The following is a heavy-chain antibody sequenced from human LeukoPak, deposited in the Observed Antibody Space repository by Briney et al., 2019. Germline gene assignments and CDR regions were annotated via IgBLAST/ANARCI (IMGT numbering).Heavy chain of an antibody. J-gene: IGHJ6*04. CDR2: ISGSGGST. D-gene: IGHD2-8*01. Sequence: GGSLRLSCAASGFTFSSYAMSWVRQAPGKGLEWVSAISGSGGSTYYADSVKGRFTISRDNAKNSLYLQMNSLRAEDTAVYYCARERGYRGTNGVCLDVWGKGTTVTVSS. CDR3: ARERGYRGTNGVCLDV. CDR1: GFTFSSYA. V-gene: IGHV3-23*01.